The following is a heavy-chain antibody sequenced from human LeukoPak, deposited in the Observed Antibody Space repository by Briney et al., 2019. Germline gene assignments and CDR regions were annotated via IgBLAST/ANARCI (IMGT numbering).Heavy chain of an antibody. J-gene: IGHJ4*02. D-gene: IGHD3-10*01. Sequence: GGSLRLSCAASGFTFSDYYMSWIRQAPGKGLEWVSYISSSGSTIYYADSVKDRFTISRDNAKNSLYLQMNSLRAEDTAVYYCARDPRPMAPLDYWGQGTLVTVSS. CDR1: GFTFSDYY. CDR2: ISSSGSTI. V-gene: IGHV3-11*04. CDR3: ARDPRPMAPLDY.